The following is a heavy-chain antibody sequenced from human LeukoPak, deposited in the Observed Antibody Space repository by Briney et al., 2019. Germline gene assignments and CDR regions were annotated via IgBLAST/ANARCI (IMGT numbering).Heavy chain of an antibody. Sequence: AGGSLRLSCAASGFTFSSYGMHWFRQAPGKGLEWVAFIRYDGSNKYYADSVKGRFTISRDNSKNTLYLQMNSLRAEDTAVYYCAKQSYGGNPTFDYWGQGTLVTVSS. CDR2: IRYDGSNK. CDR3: AKQSYGGNPTFDY. J-gene: IGHJ4*02. V-gene: IGHV3-30*02. CDR1: GFTFSSYG. D-gene: IGHD4-23*01.